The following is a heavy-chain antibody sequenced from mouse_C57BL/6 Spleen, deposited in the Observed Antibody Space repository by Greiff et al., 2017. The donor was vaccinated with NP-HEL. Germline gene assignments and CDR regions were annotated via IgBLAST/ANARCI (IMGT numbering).Heavy chain of an antibody. V-gene: IGHV1-82*01. CDR1: GYAFSSSW. CDR3: AGGDGNYLYFDY. CDR2: IYPGDGAT. J-gene: IGHJ2*01. D-gene: IGHD2-1*01. Sequence: QVQLQQSGPELVKPGASVKISCKASGYAFSSSWMNWVKQRPGKGLEWIGRIYPGDGATNYTGMFKGKATLTADKSSSPADMQLSNLTSEDSAVYFCAGGDGNYLYFDYWGKGTTLTVSS.